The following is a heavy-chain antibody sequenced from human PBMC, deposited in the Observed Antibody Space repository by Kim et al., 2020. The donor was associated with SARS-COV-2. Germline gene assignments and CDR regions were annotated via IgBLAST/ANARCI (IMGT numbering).Heavy chain of an antibody. CDR3: ARGGLHSLWGFFDL. Sequence: GGSLRLSCAASGFTLSTFWMHWVRQAPGKGLVWVSRIDSGGSSTNYADSVKGRFTISRDNAKNTLYLQMNSLSAEDTAVYYCARGGLHSLWGFFDLWGRG. J-gene: IGHJ2*01. CDR1: GFTLSTFW. D-gene: IGHD3-10*01. V-gene: IGHV3-74*01. CDR2: IDSGGSST.